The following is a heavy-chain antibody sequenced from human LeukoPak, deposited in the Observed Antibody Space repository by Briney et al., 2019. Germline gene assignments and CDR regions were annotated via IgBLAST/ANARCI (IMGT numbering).Heavy chain of an antibody. CDR1: GGSFSGYY. CDR3: ARGRGLAARRWFDP. Sequence: SETLSLTCAVYGGSFSGYYWSWIRQPPGKGLEWIGEINHSGSTNYNPSLKSRVTISVDTSKNQFSLKLSSVTAADTAVYYCARGRGLAARRWFDPWGQGTLVTVSS. V-gene: IGHV4-34*01. D-gene: IGHD6-6*01. CDR2: INHSGST. J-gene: IGHJ5*02.